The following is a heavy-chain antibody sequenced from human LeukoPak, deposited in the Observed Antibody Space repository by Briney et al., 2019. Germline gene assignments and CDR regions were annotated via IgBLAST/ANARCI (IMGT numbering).Heavy chain of an antibody. Sequence: GESLKISCKGSGYSFTSYWIGWVRQMPGKGLEWMGIIYPGDSDTRYSPSFQGQVTISADKSISTAYLQWSSLKASDTAMYYCARHGWGARYYYYMDVWGNGTTVTVSS. CDR1: GYSFTSYW. V-gene: IGHV5-51*01. D-gene: IGHD6-19*01. CDR2: IYPGDSDT. J-gene: IGHJ6*03. CDR3: ARHGWGARYYYYMDV.